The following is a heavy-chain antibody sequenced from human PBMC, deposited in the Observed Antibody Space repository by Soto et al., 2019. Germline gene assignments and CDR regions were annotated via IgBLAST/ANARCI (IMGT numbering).Heavy chain of an antibody. CDR3: ARTAGDIDY. CDR2: TNPKSGYT. V-gene: IGHV1-8*01. Sequence: QVQLVQSGAEVKKPGASVKVSCKTSGYTFTTYDMNWVRQATGQGLEWMGWTNPKSGYTGSAQKFQGRVTMTRDSSIRTASRELHSLTSEDTAVYYCARTAGDIDYWGQGTLITVSS. CDR1: GYTFTTYD. J-gene: IGHJ4*02. D-gene: IGHD4-17*01.